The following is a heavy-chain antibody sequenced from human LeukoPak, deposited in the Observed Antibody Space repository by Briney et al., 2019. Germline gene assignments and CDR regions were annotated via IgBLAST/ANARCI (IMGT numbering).Heavy chain of an antibody. CDR2: INPNSGGT. CDR1: GYTFTGYY. Sequence: ASVKVSCKAAGYTFTGYYMFWVRQAPGQGLEWMGRINPNSGGTNYAQKFQGRVTMTRDTSISTAYMELSRLRSDDTAVYYCARSPGIAAAGTEFSNWFDPWGQGTLVTVSS. V-gene: IGHV1-2*06. J-gene: IGHJ5*02. CDR3: ARSPGIAAAGTEFSNWFDP. D-gene: IGHD6-13*01.